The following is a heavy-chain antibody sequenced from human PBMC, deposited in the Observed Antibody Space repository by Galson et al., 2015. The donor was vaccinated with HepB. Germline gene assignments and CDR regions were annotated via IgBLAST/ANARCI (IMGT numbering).Heavy chain of an antibody. V-gene: IGHV3-43*01. Sequence: SLRLSCAASGFSFDDYTMHWVRQAPGKGLEWVSLISWDGGSTYYTDSMKGRFTISRDNSKNSLYLQMNSLRTEDTALYYCARGDSSALGNYFDYWGQGTLVTVSS. CDR3: ARGDSSALGNYFDY. D-gene: IGHD3-22*01. J-gene: IGHJ4*02. CDR2: ISWDGGST. CDR1: GFSFDDYT.